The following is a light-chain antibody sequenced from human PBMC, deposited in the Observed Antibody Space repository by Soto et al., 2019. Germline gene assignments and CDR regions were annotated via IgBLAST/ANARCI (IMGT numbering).Light chain of an antibody. V-gene: IGLV1-51*01. CDR3: GTWDSSLSAL. J-gene: IGLJ2*01. CDR2: DNN. Sequence: QSVLTQLPSVSAAPGQKVTISCSGSSSNIGNNYVSWYQQLPGTAPKLLIYDNNKRPSGIPDRFSGSKSGTSATLGITGLQTGDEADYYCGTWDSSLSALFGGGTKLTVL. CDR1: SSNIGNNY.